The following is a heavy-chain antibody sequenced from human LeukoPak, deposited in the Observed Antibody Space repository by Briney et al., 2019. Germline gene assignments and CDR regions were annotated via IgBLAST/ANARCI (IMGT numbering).Heavy chain of an antibody. D-gene: IGHD3-10*01. CDR1: GGTFSSYA. CDR2: IIPIFGTA. CDR3: AKDIESGSGSSYGFEM. J-gene: IGHJ3*02. Sequence: SVKVSCKASGGTFSSYAISWVRQAPGQGLEWMGGIIPIFGTANYAQKFQGRVTITADESTSTAYMELSSLRSEDTAVYYCAKDIESGSGSSYGFEMWGQGTMVTVSS. V-gene: IGHV1-69*13.